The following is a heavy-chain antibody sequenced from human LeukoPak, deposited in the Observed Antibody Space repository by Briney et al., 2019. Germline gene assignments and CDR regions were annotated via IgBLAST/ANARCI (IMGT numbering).Heavy chain of an antibody. D-gene: IGHD2-15*01. CDR1: GYSFTGYY. CDR3: ARGYCSAGDCYEFDH. V-gene: IGHV1-2*02. Sequence: ASVKVSCKASGYSFTGYYMHWVRQAPGQGLEWMGWINPNSGGTNYPQNFRGRVTMTRDTSISTAYMELSRLRSDDTAVYYCARGYCSAGDCYEFDHWGQGTLVTVSS. CDR2: INPNSGGT. J-gene: IGHJ4*02.